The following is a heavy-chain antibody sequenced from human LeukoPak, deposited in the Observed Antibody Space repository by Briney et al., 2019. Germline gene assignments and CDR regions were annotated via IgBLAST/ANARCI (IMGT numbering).Heavy chain of an antibody. V-gene: IGHV1-69*10. CDR1: GGTFSSYS. J-gene: IGHJ5*01. D-gene: IGHD6-13*01. Sequence: ASVKVSCKASGGTFSSYSISWVRQAPGQGLEWMGGIIPIFGIANFAQKFKGRVTIRADKSTSTAYMELSSLRAEDTAVYYCAKATSPVHSRNWFDSWGQGTLVTVSS. CDR3: AKATSPVHSRNWFDS. CDR2: IIPIFGIA.